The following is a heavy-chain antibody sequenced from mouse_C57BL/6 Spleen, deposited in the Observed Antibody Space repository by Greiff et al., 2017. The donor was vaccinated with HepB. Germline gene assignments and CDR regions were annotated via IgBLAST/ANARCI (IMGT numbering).Heavy chain of an antibody. Sequence: QVQPQQPGAELVRPGTSVKLSCKASGYTFTSYWMHWVKQRPGQGLEWIGVIDPSDSYTNYNQKFKGKATLTVDTSSSTAYMQLSSLTSEDSAVYYCARYYYGPSYAMDYWGQGTSVTVSS. CDR3: ARYYYGPSYAMDY. D-gene: IGHD1-1*01. CDR1: GYTFTSYW. V-gene: IGHV1-59*01. J-gene: IGHJ4*01. CDR2: IDPSDSYT.